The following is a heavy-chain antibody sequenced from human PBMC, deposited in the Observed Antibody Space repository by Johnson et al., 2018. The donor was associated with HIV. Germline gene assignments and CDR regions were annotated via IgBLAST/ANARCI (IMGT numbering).Heavy chain of an antibody. V-gene: IGHV3-66*01. J-gene: IGHJ3*01. D-gene: IGHD2-21*02. CDR3: ARGAYCGGDCYSGLGALDV. Sequence: VQLVESGGGLVKPGGSLRLSCAASGFAVSSNYMSWVRQAPGKGLEWVSVIYSGSNTYYADSVKGRFTISRDNAKNSLYLQMNSLRGEDTAAYYCARGAYCGGDCYSGLGALDVWGQGTMVTVSP. CDR1: GFAVSSNY. CDR2: IYSGSNT.